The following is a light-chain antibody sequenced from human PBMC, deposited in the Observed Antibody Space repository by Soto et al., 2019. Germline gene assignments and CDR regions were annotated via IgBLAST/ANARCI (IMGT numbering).Light chain of an antibody. J-gene: IGKJ1*01. Sequence: DIQVTQSPSSLSASVGDRVTITCRASQSISSYLNWYRQKPGRAPNLLIYAASKLQSGVPSRFSGSGSGTDFTLTISSLQPGDFAIYYCHQSYSAPWTFVQGTKVEIK. V-gene: IGKV1-39*01. CDR2: AAS. CDR3: HQSYSAPWT. CDR1: QSISSY.